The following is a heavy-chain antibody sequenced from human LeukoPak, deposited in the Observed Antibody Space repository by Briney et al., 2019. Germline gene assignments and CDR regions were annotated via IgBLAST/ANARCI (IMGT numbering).Heavy chain of an antibody. D-gene: IGHD3-22*01. Sequence: SETLSLTCTVSGGSISSYYWSWIRQPPGKGLEWIGYIYYSGSTNYNPSLKSRVTISVDTSKNQFSLKLSSVTAADTAVYYCARESPDYYDNQFDYWRQGTLVTVSS. CDR1: GGSISSYY. CDR3: ARESPDYYDNQFDY. V-gene: IGHV4-59*01. CDR2: IYYSGST. J-gene: IGHJ4*02.